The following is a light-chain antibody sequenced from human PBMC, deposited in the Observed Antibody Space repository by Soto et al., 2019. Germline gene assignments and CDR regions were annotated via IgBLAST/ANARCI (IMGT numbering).Light chain of an antibody. CDR3: CSYAGYTTWV. Sequence: QSVVTQPPSVSGAPGQRVTISCTGTSSNIGSGYDVHWYQHLPGTAPKLLIYGNTIRPSGVPDRFSGSKSGTSASLAITGLQAEDEADYYCCSYAGYTTWVFGGGTKVTVL. J-gene: IGLJ3*02. V-gene: IGLV1-40*01. CDR2: GNT. CDR1: SSNIGSGYD.